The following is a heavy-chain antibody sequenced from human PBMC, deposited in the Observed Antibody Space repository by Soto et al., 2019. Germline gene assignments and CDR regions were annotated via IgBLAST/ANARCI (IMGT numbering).Heavy chain of an antibody. CDR1: GFTFSDYN. J-gene: IGHJ4*02. CDR3: ARDRQWLVH. V-gene: IGHV3-48*01. Sequence: GGSLRLSCAASGFTFSDYNMNWVRQAPGKGLEWISYITSSSSTIYYADSVKGRFTVSRDNAQNSLYLQMSSLRAEDTAVYYCARDRQWLVHWGQGALVTVSS. CDR2: ITSSSSTI. D-gene: IGHD6-19*01.